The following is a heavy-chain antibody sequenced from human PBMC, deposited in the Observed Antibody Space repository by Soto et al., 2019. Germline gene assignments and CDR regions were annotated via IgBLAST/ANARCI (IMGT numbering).Heavy chain of an antibody. CDR2: IYWDDDK. J-gene: IGHJ5*02. Sequence: QITLKESGPTLVKPTQTLTLTCTFSGFSLSTSGVGVGWIRQPPGKALEWLALIYWDDDKRYSPSLKSRLTITTDTSKSQVVLTMTNMDPVDTATYYCAPKPVWFREVSFDPWGQGTLVPVSS. CDR1: GFSLSTSGVG. CDR3: APKPVWFREVSFDP. V-gene: IGHV2-5*02. D-gene: IGHD3-10*01.